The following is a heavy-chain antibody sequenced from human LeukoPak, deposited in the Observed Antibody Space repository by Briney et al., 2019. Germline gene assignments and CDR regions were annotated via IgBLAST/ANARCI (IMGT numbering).Heavy chain of an antibody. Sequence: SVKVSCKASGGTFSSYAISWVRQAPGKGLEWMGRLIPILGIANYAQKFQGRVTITADKSTSTAYMELSSLRSEDTAVYYCAREPDCSGGSCSDYWGQGTLVTVSS. CDR1: GGTFSSYA. CDR2: LIPILGIA. J-gene: IGHJ4*02. CDR3: AREPDCSGGSCSDY. V-gene: IGHV1-69*04. D-gene: IGHD2-15*01.